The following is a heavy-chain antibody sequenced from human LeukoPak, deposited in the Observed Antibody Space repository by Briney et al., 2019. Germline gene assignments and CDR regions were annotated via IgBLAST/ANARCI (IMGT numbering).Heavy chain of an antibody. Sequence: SETLSLTCAVYGGSFSGYYWSWIRQPPGKGLEWIGEINHSGSTNYNPSLKSRVTISVDTSKNQFSLKLSSATAADTAVYYCARRFAAAGTGWFDPWGQGTLVTVSS. CDR2: INHSGST. CDR3: ARRFAAAGTGWFDP. D-gene: IGHD6-13*01. CDR1: GGSFSGYY. V-gene: IGHV4-34*01. J-gene: IGHJ5*02.